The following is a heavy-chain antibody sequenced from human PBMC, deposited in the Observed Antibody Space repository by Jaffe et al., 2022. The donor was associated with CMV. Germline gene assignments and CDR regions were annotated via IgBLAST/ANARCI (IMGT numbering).Heavy chain of an antibody. CDR1: GDSISSSSYY. D-gene: IGHD1-1*01. V-gene: IGHV4-39*01. CDR3: SRHIREVRRKYAFDL. J-gene: IGHJ3*01. Sequence: QLQLQESGPRLVKPSETLSLTCSVSGDSISSSSYYWGWIRQPPGKGLEWIGYIYYSGTAYYNPSFNSRVAISIDTSQNQFSLSLHSVTAADTAVYYCSRHIREVRRKYAFDLWGRGTVVTVSS. CDR2: IYYSGTA.